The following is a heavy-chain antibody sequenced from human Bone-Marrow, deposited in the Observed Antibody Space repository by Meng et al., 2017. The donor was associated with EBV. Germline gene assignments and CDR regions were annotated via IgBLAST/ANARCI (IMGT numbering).Heavy chain of an antibody. V-gene: IGHV1-69*01. D-gene: IGHD1-26*01. CDR3: ARGGELLESFDY. CDR2: IIPIFGTA. J-gene: IGHJ4*02. CDR1: GGTFSSYA. Sequence: QVQLVQPGAAVEKPGSSVMVSCKASGGTFSSYAISWVRQAPGQGLEWMGGIIPIFGTANYAQKFQGRVTITADESTSTAYMELSSLRSEDTAVYYCARGGELLESFDYWGQGTLVTVSS.